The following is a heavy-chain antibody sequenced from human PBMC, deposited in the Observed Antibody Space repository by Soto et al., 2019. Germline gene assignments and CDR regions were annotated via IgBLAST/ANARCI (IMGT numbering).Heavy chain of an antibody. CDR3: AHTPPPTVTTSAEYFQH. D-gene: IGHD4-17*01. CDR2: IYWDDDK. Sequence: SGPTLVNPTQTLTLTCTFSGFSLRTNGVAVGWIRQPPGKALEWLALIYWDDDKRYSPSLKSRLTITKDTSKNQVVITMTNMDPVDTATYFCAHTPPPTVTTSAEYFQHWGQGTLVTVSS. CDR1: GFSLRTNGVA. J-gene: IGHJ1*01. V-gene: IGHV2-5*02.